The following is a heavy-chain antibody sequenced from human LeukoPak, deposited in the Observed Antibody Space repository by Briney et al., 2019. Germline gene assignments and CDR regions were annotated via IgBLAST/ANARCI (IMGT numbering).Heavy chain of an antibody. CDR2: ISGSGGST. D-gene: IGHD1-26*01. CDR3: AKSSSGGYYFDY. J-gene: IGHJ4*02. CDR1: GFTFSSYA. Sequence: GGSLRLSCAASGFTFSSYAMSWVRQAPGKGLGWVSAISGSGGSTYYADSVKGRFTISRDNSKNTLYLQMNSLRAEDTAVYYCAKSSSGGYYFDYWGQGTLVTVSS. V-gene: IGHV3-23*01.